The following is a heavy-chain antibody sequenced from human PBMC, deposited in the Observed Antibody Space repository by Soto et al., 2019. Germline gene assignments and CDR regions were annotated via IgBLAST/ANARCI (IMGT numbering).Heavy chain of an antibody. CDR2: IRNKAYRGTT. CDR3: TRRDMALNDY. CDR1: GFTFGDYA. D-gene: IGHD2-15*01. Sequence: GGSLRLSGTACGFTFGDYAISWVRQAPWKGLEWISFIRNKAYRGTTKYAASVRGRFTISRDDSKSIAYLQMNSLKTEETAVYYRTRRDMALNDYWGQGTLVAFSS. J-gene: IGHJ4*02. V-gene: IGHV3-49*04.